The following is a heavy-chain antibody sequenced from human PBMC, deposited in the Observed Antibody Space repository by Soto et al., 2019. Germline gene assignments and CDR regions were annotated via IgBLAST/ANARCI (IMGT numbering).Heavy chain of an antibody. CDR2: IYYSGST. V-gene: IGHV4-28*01. J-gene: IGHJ4*02. Sequence: PSEPLSLTCAFSGYSISSSNWWGWIRQPPGKGLEWIGYIYYSGSTYYNPSLKSRVTMSVDTSKNQFSLKLSSVTAVDTAVYYCARTPPLYDSSGFYYFDYWGQGTLVTSPQ. CDR1: GYSISSSNW. D-gene: IGHD3-22*01. CDR3: ARTPPLYDSSGFYYFDY.